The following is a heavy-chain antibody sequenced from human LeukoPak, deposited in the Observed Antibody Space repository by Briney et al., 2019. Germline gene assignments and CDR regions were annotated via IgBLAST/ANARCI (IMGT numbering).Heavy chain of an antibody. CDR2: IFSSGST. D-gene: IGHD1-26*01. Sequence: SETLSLTCTVSGGSISDYYWSWIRQPPGKGLEWIGYIFSSGSTNYNPSLKSRVTISVDTSRNQFSLRLNSLTAADTAVYYCARESGSTNYLDFWGQGTLVTVSS. CDR1: GGSISDYY. CDR3: ARESGSTNYLDF. V-gene: IGHV4-59*01. J-gene: IGHJ4*02.